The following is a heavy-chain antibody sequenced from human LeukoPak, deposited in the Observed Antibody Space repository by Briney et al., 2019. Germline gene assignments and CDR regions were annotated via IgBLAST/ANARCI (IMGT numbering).Heavy chain of an antibody. J-gene: IGHJ4*02. CDR1: GFSYTNAW. CDR2: IKSKTDGGTI. D-gene: IGHD3-10*01. V-gene: IGHV3-15*05. Sequence: GGSLRLSCAASGFSYTNAWMSWVRQAPGKGLEWVGRIKSKTDGGTIDYAAPVKGRFTISRDDSKNTLFLQMNSLKIEDTAVYYCTTVTLRPVGLWGQGTLVTVSS. CDR3: TTVTLRPVGL.